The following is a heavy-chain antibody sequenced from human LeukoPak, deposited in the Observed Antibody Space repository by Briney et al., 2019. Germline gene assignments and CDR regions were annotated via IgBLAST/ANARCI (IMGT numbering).Heavy chain of an antibody. CDR3: AKIVYGEYVGNWFDP. D-gene: IGHD4-17*01. CDR1: GFTFSSYA. J-gene: IGHJ5*02. CDR2: ISGSGGST. Sequence: PGGSLRLSCAASGFTFSSYAMSWVRQAPVKGLEWVSAISGSGGSTYYADSVKGRFTISRDNSKNTLYLQMNGLRAEDTAVYYCAKIVYGEYVGNWFDPWGQGTLVTVSS. V-gene: IGHV3-23*01.